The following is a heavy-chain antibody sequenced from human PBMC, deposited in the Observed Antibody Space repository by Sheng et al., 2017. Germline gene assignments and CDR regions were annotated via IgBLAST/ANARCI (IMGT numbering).Heavy chain of an antibody. CDR2: ISGSGGST. D-gene: IGHD3-9*01. J-gene: IGHJ4*02. Sequence: EVQLLESGGGLVQPGGSLRLSCAASGFTFSSYAMSWVRQAPGKGLEWVSAISGSGGSTYYADSVKGRFTISRDNSKNTLYLQMNSLRAEDTAVYYCAKVARGDILTGYPKDGLDYWGQGTLVTVSS. CDR3: AKVARGDILTGYPKDGLDY. CDR1: GFTFSSYA. V-gene: IGHV3-23*01.